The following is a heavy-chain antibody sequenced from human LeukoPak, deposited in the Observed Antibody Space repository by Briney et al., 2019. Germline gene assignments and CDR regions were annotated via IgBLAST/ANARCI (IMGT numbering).Heavy chain of an antibody. V-gene: IGHV3-30-3*01. J-gene: IGHJ4*02. CDR2: ISYDGSNK. Sequence: GRSLRLSCAASGFTFSSYPMHWVRQAPGKGLEWLAFISYDGSNKYYADSVKGRFTISRDNSKNTLYLQMNSLRVEDTAVYYCARDRCGYSSTCPFDYWGQGTLVTVSS. CDR3: ARDRCGYSSTCPFDY. D-gene: IGHD6-13*01. CDR1: GFTFSSYP.